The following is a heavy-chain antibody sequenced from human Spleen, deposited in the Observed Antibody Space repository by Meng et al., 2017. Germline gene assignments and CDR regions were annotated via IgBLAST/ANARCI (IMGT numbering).Heavy chain of an antibody. CDR2: INPKSGDT. Sequence: QVLLVESGAEVSKVGASVKVACKASGYTFPDFWLHWVRRAPGQGLEWMGRINPKSGDTHYAQRFEGRVTMTGDTSISTAYMELSGLRSDDTAMYYCARDEDISAAGKLFSDYWGQGTLVTVSS. CDR1: GYTFPDFW. D-gene: IGHD6-13*01. J-gene: IGHJ4*02. CDR3: ARDEDISAAGKLFSDY. V-gene: IGHV1-2*06.